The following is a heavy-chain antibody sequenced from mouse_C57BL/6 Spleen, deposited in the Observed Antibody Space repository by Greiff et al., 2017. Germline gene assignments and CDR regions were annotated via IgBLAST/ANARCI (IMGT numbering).Heavy chain of an antibody. CDR1: GYTFTSYW. V-gene: IGHV1-72*01. Sequence: QVQLKQPGAELVKPGASVKLSCKASGYTFTSYWMHWVKQRPGRGLEWIGRIDPNSGGTKYNEKFKSKATLTVDKPSSTAYMQLSSLTSEDSAVYYCARSRYGSTYWYFDVWGTGTTVTVSS. CDR3: ARSRYGSTYWYFDV. J-gene: IGHJ1*03. D-gene: IGHD1-1*01. CDR2: IDPNSGGT.